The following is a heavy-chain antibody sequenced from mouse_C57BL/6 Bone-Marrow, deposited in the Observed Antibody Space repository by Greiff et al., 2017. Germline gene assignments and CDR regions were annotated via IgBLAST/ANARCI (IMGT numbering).Heavy chain of an antibody. V-gene: IGHV1-53*01. Sequence: VQLQQPGTELVKPGASGYTFTSYWMHWVKQRPGQGLEWIGNINPSNGGTNYNEKFKSKATLTVDKSSSTAYMQLSSLTSEDSAVYYCARGDAAYWGQGTLVTVSA. D-gene: IGHD3-3*01. CDR3: ARGDAAY. CDR1: GYTFTSYW. J-gene: IGHJ3*01. CDR2: INPSNGGT.